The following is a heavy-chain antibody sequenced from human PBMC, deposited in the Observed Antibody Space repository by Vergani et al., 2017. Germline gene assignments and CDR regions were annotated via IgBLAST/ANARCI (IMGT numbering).Heavy chain of an antibody. CDR2: IIPNFVTA. J-gene: IGHJ3*02. D-gene: IGHD2-8*01. CDR3: ARVHQYVDDAFDI. Sequence: QVQLVQSGAEVKKPGSSVKVSCKASGVTFSSYAINWVRQAPGQGLEWMGRIIPNFVTANYAQKFQGRVTITSDNSTSTAYMELSSLRSEDTAVYYCARVHQYVDDAFDIWGQGTMVTVSS. CDR1: GVTFSSYA. V-gene: IGHV1-69*14.